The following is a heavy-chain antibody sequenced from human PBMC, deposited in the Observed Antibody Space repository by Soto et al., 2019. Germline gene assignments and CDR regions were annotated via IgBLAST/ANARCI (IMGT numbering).Heavy chain of an antibody. CDR1: GFTFSRHT. D-gene: IGHD3-16*02. CDR3: ARDRLRLGELSLLGYFDY. J-gene: IGHJ4*02. Sequence: QVQLEESGGGVVQPGRSLRLSCAASGFTFSRHTMHWVRQAPGKGLEWVASISYDGSNKYYADSVKGRFTISRDNSKNRLSVQMDSLRAEDTAVYYCARDRLRLGELSLLGYFDYWGQGTLVTVSS. V-gene: IGHV3-30*04. CDR2: ISYDGSNK.